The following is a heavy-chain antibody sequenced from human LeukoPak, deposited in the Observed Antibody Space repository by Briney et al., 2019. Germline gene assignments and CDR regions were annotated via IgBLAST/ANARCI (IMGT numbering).Heavy chain of an antibody. Sequence: PSETLSLTCSVSDGSIRSYYWSWIRQPPGKGLEWIGNIYYSGSTYYIPALKSRVTMSVDTSKNQFSLKLTSVTAADTAVYYCARPGLVGAGDGFDIWGQGTMVTVSS. J-gene: IGHJ3*02. CDR2: IYYSGST. CDR1: DGSIRSYY. CDR3: ARPGLVGAGDGFDI. V-gene: IGHV4-59*08. D-gene: IGHD1-26*01.